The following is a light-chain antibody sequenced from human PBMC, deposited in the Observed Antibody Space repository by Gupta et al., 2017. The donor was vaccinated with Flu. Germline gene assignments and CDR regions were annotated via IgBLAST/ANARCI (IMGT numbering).Light chain of an antibody. CDR1: SSTIGAGYD. J-gene: IGLJ3*02. CDR2: GNS. Sequence: QSVLTQPPSVSGPPGQRVPISCTGSSSTIGAGYDVHWYQQLPGTAPKLLIYGNSNRPSGVPDRFSGSKSGTSASLAITGLQAEDDADYYCQSYDSSLSGSVFGGGTKLTVL. CDR3: QSYDSSLSGSV. V-gene: IGLV1-40*01.